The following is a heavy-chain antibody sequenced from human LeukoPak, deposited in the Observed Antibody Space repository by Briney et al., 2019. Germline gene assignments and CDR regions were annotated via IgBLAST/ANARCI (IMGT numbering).Heavy chain of an antibody. CDR1: GFIFRSYC. Sequence: GRSLRLSCAASGFIFRSYCLLWVRQTPGKGLVCVLRLNGHGCHTIYAESVKGRFPASRDTAKNTLYLQMISLRADDTAVYYCARGSGSYSSDAFDIWGQGTRVTVSS. CDR2: LNGHGCHT. J-gene: IGHJ3*02. D-gene: IGHD3-10*01. V-gene: IGHV3-74*01. CDR3: ARGSGSYSSDAFDI.